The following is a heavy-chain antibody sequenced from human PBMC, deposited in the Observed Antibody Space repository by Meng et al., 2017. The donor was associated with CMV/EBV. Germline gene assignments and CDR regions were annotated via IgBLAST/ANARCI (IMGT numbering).Heavy chain of an antibody. CDR3: AKVRTNYFDY. V-gene: IGHV3-23*03. J-gene: IGHJ4*02. Sequence: GESLKISCAASGFTFSSYAMSWVRQAPGKGLEWVSVIYSGGSSTYYADSEKGRFTISRDNSKNTLYLQMNSLRAEDTAVYYCAKVRTNYFDYWGQGTLVTVSS. CDR2: IYSGGSST. CDR1: GFTFSSYA.